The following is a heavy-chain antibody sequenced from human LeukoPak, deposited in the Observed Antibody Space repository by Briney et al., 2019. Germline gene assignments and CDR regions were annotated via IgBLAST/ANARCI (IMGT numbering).Heavy chain of an antibody. J-gene: IGHJ4*02. CDR1: GFTFSRYA. D-gene: IGHD3-10*01. CDR2: ISGSGGST. V-gene: IGHV3-23*01. CDR3: AKDQQVYFYGSGSYFDY. Sequence: GGSLRLSCAASGFTFSRYAMSWVRQAPGKGLEWVSAISGSGGSTYYADSVKGRFTISRDNSKNTLYLQMNSLRAEDTAVYYCAKDQQVYFYGSGSYFDYWGQGTLVTVSS.